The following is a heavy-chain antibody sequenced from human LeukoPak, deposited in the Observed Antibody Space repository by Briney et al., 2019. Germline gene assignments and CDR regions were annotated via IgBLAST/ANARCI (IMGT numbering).Heavy chain of an antibody. J-gene: IGHJ4*02. D-gene: IGHD3-16*02. V-gene: IGHV4-34*01. CDR2: INHSGST. CDR1: GGSFSGYY. Sequence: SETLPLTCAVYGGSFSGYYWSWIRQPPGKGLEWIGGINHSGSTNYNPSLKSRVTISVDTSKNQFSLKLSSVTAADTAVYYCARDGGNYVWGSYLGPFDYWGQGTLVTVSS. CDR3: ARDGGNYVWGSYLGPFDY.